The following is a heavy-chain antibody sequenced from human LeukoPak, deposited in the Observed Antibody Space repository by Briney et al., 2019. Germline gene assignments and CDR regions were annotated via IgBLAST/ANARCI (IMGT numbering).Heavy chain of an antibody. V-gene: IGHV4-34*01. J-gene: IGHJ4*02. CDR2: INHSGST. CDR3: ARDGWGGYYDSSGLDY. CDR1: GGSLSGYY. Sequence: SETLSLTCAVSGGSLSGYYWTWIRQPPGKGLEWIGEINHSGSTNYNPSLKSRVTISVDTSRKQFFLRLSSVTAEDTAVYYCARDGWGGYYDSSGLDYWGQGTLVTVSS. D-gene: IGHD3-22*01.